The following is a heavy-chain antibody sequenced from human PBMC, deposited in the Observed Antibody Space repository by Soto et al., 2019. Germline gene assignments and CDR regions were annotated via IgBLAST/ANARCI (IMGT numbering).Heavy chain of an antibody. Sequence: GESLKISCKGSGYSFTSYWISWVRQMPGKGLEWMGRIDPSDSYTNYSPSFQGHVTISADKSISTAYLQWSSLKASDTAMYYCASPLFTEYSSSWFRYYGMDVWGQGTTVTVSS. CDR1: GYSFTSYW. V-gene: IGHV5-10-1*01. J-gene: IGHJ6*02. D-gene: IGHD6-13*01. CDR3: ASPLFTEYSSSWFRYYGMDV. CDR2: IDPSDSYT.